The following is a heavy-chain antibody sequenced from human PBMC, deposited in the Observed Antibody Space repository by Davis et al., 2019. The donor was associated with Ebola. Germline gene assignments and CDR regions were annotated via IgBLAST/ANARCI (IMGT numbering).Heavy chain of an antibody. CDR2: INPNSGGT. Sequence: ASVKVSCKSSGYTFTGYYMHWVRQAPGQGLEWMGWINPNSGGTNYAQKFQGRVTMTRDTSISTAYMELSSLRSEDTAVYYCARGIAAAGRDYWGQGTLVTVSS. V-gene: IGHV1-2*02. D-gene: IGHD6-13*01. CDR1: GYTFTGYY. CDR3: ARGIAAAGRDY. J-gene: IGHJ4*02.